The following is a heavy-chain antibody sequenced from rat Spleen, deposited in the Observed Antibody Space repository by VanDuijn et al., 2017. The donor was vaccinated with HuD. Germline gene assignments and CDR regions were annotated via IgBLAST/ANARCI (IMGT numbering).Heavy chain of an antibody. Sequence: EVQLQESGPGLVKPSQSLSLTCSVTVYSITSSYRWSWIRKFPGNKLEWMGYINSAGSTNYNPSLKSRISITRDTSKNQFFLQVNSVTTEDTATYYCVRQDTSGYSNWFAYWGQGTLVTVSS. J-gene: IGHJ3*01. CDR1: VYSITSSYR. D-gene: IGHD4-3*01. CDR2: INSAGST. CDR3: VRQDTSGYSNWFAY. V-gene: IGHV3-3*01.